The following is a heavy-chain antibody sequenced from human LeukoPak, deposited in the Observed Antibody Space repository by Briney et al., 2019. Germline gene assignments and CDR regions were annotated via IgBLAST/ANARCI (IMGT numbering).Heavy chain of an antibody. Sequence: PSETLSLTCTVSGGSISSYYWSWIRQPAGKGLEWIGRIYTSGSTNYNPSLKSRVTISVDTSKNQFSLKLSSVTAADTAVYYCARLPPRYSGYDLGLGYWGQGTLVTVSS. J-gene: IGHJ4*02. CDR1: GGSISSYY. CDR2: IYTSGST. V-gene: IGHV4-4*07. D-gene: IGHD5-12*01. CDR3: ARLPPRYSGYDLGLGY.